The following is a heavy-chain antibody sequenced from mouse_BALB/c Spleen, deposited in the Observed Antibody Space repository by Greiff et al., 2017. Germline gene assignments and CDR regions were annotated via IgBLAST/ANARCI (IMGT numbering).Heavy chain of an antibody. Sequence: EVQLQESGGGLVKPGGSLKLSCAASGFTFSSYAMSWVRQTPEKRLEWVATISSGGSYTYYPDSVKGRFTISRDNAKNTLYLQMSSLRSEDTAMYYCARQGDGNYGFAYWGQGTLVTVSA. CDR3: ARQGDGNYGFAY. D-gene: IGHD2-1*01. CDR2: ISSGGSYT. J-gene: IGHJ3*01. V-gene: IGHV5-9-3*01. CDR1: GFTFSSYA.